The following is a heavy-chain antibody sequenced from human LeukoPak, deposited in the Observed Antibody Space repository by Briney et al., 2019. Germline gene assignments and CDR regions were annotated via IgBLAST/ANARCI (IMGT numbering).Heavy chain of an antibody. CDR3: ARANNSSWHN. J-gene: IGHJ4*02. D-gene: IGHD6-13*01. CDR2: ICPDGTVT. V-gene: IGHV3-74*01. CDR1: GFTFSTYC. Sequence: GGSLRLSCAASGFTFSTYCMHWVRQAPGKGPMWVSRICPDGTVTNYADSVKARFIISRDNARNTVYLQMNSLRVEDTAVYYCARANNSSWHNWGQGTLVTVSS.